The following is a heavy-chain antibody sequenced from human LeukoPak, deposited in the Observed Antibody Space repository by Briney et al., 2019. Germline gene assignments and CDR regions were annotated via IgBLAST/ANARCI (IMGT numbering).Heavy chain of an antibody. CDR2: ISTNGGST. J-gene: IGHJ4*02. D-gene: IGHD6-13*01. CDR3: VKGSAGSRPYYFDY. Sequence: GGSLRLSCAASGFTFSSYAMSWVRQAPGEGLEWVSAISTNGGSTYFADSVKGRFTITRDNSKNTLSLEMNSLRPEDTAVYYRVKGSAGSRPYYFDYWGQGTLLTVSS. V-gene: IGHV3-23*01. CDR1: GFTFSSYA.